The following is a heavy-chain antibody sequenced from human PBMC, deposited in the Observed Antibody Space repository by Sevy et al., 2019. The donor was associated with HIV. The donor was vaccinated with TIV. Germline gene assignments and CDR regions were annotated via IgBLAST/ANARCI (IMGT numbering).Heavy chain of an antibody. CDR1: GYTFTSYG. Sequence: ASVKVSCKASGYTFTSYGISWVRQAPGQGLEWMGWISAYNGNTNYAQKLQGRVTMTTDTSTGTAYMEPRSLTSDDTAVYYCARVGVGYCSSTSCGDAFDIWGQGTMVTVSS. V-gene: IGHV1-18*01. CDR2: ISAYNGNT. D-gene: IGHD2-2*01. CDR3: ARVGVGYCSSTSCGDAFDI. J-gene: IGHJ3*02.